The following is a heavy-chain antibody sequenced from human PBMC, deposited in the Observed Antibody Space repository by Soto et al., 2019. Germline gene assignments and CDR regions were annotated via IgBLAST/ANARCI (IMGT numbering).Heavy chain of an antibody. J-gene: IGHJ6*02. V-gene: IGHV4-39*01. D-gene: IGHD3-3*01. CDR3: ASQAVFGVVITDYYYYGMDV. CDR1: GCSISSSSYY. CDR2: IYYSGST. Sequence: XETLSLTCTVSGCSISSSSYYWGWIRQPPGKGLEWIGSIYYSGSTYYNPSLKSRVTISVDTSKNQFSLKLSSVTAADTAVYYCASQAVFGVVITDYYYYGMDVWGQGTTVTVSS.